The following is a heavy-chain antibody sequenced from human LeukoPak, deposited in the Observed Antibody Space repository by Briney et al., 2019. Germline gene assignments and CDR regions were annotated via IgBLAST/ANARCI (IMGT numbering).Heavy chain of an antibody. V-gene: IGHV3-43*02. J-gene: IGHJ4*02. CDR2: ISGDGGST. CDR1: GFTFDGYA. D-gene: IGHD6-13*01. CDR3: AKDIRGIAAAGTGDY. Sequence: TGGSLRLSCAASGFTFDGYAMHWVRQAPGKGLEWVSLISGDGGSTYYADSVKGRFTISRDNSKNSLYLQMNSLRTEDTALYYCAKDIRGIAAAGTGDYWGQGTLVTVSS.